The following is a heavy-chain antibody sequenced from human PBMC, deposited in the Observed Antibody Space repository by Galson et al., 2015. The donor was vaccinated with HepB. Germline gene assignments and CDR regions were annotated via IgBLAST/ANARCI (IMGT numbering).Heavy chain of an antibody. CDR1: GGTFSSSA. J-gene: IGHJ4*02. CDR3: ARSPLNTNPYDY. D-gene: IGHD1-1*01. CDR2: IIPIFGTT. V-gene: IGHV1-69*13. Sequence: SVKVSCKASGGTFSSSALSWVRQAPGQGLEWIGGIIPIFGTTNYAQNFQDRVTITADESTSTAYMELSSLRSEDTAVYYCARSPLNTNPYDYWGQGTLVTVSS.